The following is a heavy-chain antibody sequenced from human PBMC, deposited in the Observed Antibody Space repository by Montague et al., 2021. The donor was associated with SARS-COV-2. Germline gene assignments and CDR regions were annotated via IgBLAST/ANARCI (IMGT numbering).Heavy chain of an antibody. D-gene: IGHD6-19*01. CDR3: ARSAIVVSGKNAFDI. CDR2: IYHTGST. Sequence: SETLSLTCAVSGASISSSHWWSWLRQPPGTGLELMGEIYHTGSTNYNPSLKSRFTISVDKSKNQFSLQLSSVTAEDTAVYFCARSAIVVSGKNAFDIWGQGTMVTVSS. CDR1: GASISSSHW. V-gene: IGHV4-4*02. J-gene: IGHJ3*02.